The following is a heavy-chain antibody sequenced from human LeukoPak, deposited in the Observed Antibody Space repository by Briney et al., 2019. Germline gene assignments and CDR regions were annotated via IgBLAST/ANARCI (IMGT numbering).Heavy chain of an antibody. V-gene: IGHV4-34*01. J-gene: IGHJ4*03. CDR2: VNQRGDT. D-gene: IGHD1-1*01. Sequence: PSETLSLTCAVYGGSFTGYYWSCIPQSPGKRLQWIAEVNQRGDTNYNPSVKGRVTISVETSKIQFSLKVTSLTAADTAVYYCARGTTISETGYFDYWGQGTLVTVSS. CDR3: ARGTTISETGYFDY. CDR1: GGSFTGYY.